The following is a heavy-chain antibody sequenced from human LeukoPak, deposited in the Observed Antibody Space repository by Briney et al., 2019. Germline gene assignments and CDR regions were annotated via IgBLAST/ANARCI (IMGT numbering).Heavy chain of an antibody. V-gene: IGHV3-30*03. CDR1: GFTFSSYG. CDR2: ISYDGSNK. J-gene: IGHJ6*02. Sequence: PGGSLRLSCAASGFTFSSYGMHWVRQAPGKGLEWVAVISYDGSNKYYADSVKGRFTISRHNPKNPLYLQMNSLRAEDTAVYYCARGPGYSSSSTLQYYYYGMDVWGQGTTVTVSS. CDR3: ARGPGYSSSSTLQYYYYGMDV. D-gene: IGHD6-6*01.